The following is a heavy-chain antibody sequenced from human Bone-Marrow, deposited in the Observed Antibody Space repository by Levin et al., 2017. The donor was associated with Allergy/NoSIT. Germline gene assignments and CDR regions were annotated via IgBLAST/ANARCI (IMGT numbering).Heavy chain of an antibody. V-gene: IGHV3-23*01. Sequence: PGGSLRLSCATSGFTFSSYTMNWVRQAPGKGLEWVSIITDSSGTIYYADSVRGRFTISRDNSKSALYLQMNSLRVEDMAIYYCAIANALRAFDFWGQGTVVTVSS. CDR1: GFTFSSYT. CDR2: ITDSSGTI. D-gene: IGHD2-8*01. J-gene: IGHJ3*01. CDR3: AIANALRAFDF.